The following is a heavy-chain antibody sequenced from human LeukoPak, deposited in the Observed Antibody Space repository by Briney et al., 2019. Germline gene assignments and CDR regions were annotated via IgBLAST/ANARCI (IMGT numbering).Heavy chain of an antibody. CDR1: GFTFSNDW. CDR3: ARGRGGSYHY. J-gene: IGHJ4*02. V-gene: IGHV3-74*01. D-gene: IGHD1-26*01. Sequence: GGSLRLSCAASGFTFSNDWMHWVRQAPWKGLVWVSRINTDGSTTTYADSVKGRFTISRDNAKNTLYLQMNSLRVEDTAVYYCARGRGGSYHYWGQGTLVTVSS. CDR2: INTDGSTT.